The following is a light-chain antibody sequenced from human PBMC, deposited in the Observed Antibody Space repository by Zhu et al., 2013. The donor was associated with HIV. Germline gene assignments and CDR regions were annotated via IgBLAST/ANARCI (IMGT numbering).Light chain of an antibody. Sequence: EIVMTQSPATLSVSPGEGATLSCRASHSVSSYLAWYQQKPGQAPRLLIYDTSNRATDIPARFSGSGSGTDFTLTISRLEPEDFAVYHCQHLGTFGQGTKLEIK. CDR2: DTS. CDR3: QHLGT. V-gene: IGKV3-11*01. CDR1: HSVSSY. J-gene: IGKJ2*01.